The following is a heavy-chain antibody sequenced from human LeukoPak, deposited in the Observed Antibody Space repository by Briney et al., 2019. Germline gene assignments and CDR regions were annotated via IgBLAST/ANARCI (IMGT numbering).Heavy chain of an antibody. CDR1: AFTFSSYG. J-gene: IGHJ4*02. Sequence: PGRSLRLSCAVSAFTFSSYGMHWVRQAPGKGLEWVAVIWYDGSNKYYADSVKGRFTISRDNSKNTLYLQMNSLRTEDTAVYYCARDQAYFDYWGQGTLFTVSS. CDR3: ARDQAYFDY. CDR2: IWYDGSNK. V-gene: IGHV3-33*01.